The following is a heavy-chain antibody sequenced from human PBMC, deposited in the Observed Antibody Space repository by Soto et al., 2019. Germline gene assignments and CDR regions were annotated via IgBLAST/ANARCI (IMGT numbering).Heavy chain of an antibody. CDR2: ISSSSSTI. J-gene: IGHJ6*03. CDR1: GFTFSSYS. CDR3: ARVGGIGYCSGGSCYSSPYYYYMDV. Sequence: GGSLSLSCAASGFTFSSYSMNWVRQAPGKGLEWVSYISSSSSTIYYADSVKGRFTISRDNAKNSLYLQMNSLRAEDTAVYYCARVGGIGYCSGGSCYSSPYYYYMDVWGKGTTVTVSS. D-gene: IGHD2-15*01. V-gene: IGHV3-48*01.